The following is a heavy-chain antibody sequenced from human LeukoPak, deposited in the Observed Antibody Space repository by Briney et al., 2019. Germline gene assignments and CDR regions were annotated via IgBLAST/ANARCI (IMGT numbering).Heavy chain of an antibody. V-gene: IGHV1-18*01. D-gene: IGHD6-13*01. CDR3: ARDLRGYSSSWYYFDY. Sequence: GASVKVSCKASGYTFTSYGISWVRQAPGQGLEWMGWISAYNGNTNYAQKLQGRVTMATDTSTSTAYMELRSLRSDDTAVYYCARDLRGYSSSWYYFDYWGQGTLVTVSS. CDR1: GYTFTSYG. J-gene: IGHJ4*02. CDR2: ISAYNGNT.